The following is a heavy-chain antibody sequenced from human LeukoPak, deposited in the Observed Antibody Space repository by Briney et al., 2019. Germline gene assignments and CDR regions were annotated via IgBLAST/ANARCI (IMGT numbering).Heavy chain of an antibody. V-gene: IGHV3-7*01. CDR3: ARDPLITMIVVAPPHAFDI. D-gene: IGHD3-22*01. Sequence: GGSLRLSCAASGFTFSSYWMSWVRQAPGKGLEWVANIKQDGSEKYYVDSVKGRFTISRDNAKNSLYLQMNSLRAEDTAVYYCARDPLITMIVVAPPHAFDIWGQGTMVTVSS. CDR1: GFTFSSYW. J-gene: IGHJ3*02. CDR2: IKQDGSEK.